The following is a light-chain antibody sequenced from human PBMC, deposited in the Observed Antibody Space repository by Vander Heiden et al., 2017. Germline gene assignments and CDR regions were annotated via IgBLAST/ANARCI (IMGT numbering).Light chain of an antibody. CDR2: GAA. CDR1: QLLGSQY. V-gene: IGKV3-20*01. Sequence: DIVLTQSPGTLSLSPGDSAPLSCRTSQLLGSQYLAWYQQKPGQAPRHLIYGAASRATGRPDRWSGSGSGTDFTLTISRREPEDVAGYYCQKYASSVIYTFGQGTKLEI. CDR3: QKYASSVIYT. J-gene: IGKJ2*01.